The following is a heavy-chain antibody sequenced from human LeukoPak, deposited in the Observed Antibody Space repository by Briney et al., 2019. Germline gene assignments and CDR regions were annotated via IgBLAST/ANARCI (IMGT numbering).Heavy chain of an antibody. CDR2: LSYDGSNK. CDR3: ARETGGNLDY. D-gene: IGHD4-23*01. CDR1: GFTFTTYG. J-gene: IGHJ4*02. V-gene: IGHV3-30*03. Sequence: GRSLGLSCAASGFTFTTYGVHWVRQAPGKGLEWVAVLSYDGSNKYYADSVKGRFTISRDNSKNTLYLQMISLRAEDTAVYYCARETGGNLDYWGQGTLVTVSS.